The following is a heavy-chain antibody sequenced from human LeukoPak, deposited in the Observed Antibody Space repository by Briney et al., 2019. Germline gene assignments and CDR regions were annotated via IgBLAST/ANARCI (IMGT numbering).Heavy chain of an antibody. Sequence: GGSLRLSCAASGFTFSIYWMNWVRQAPGKGLEWVANIEQDGSKKYYVDSVKGRFTISRDNVKNSLYLQMNSLRADDTAVYYCARDLSAKDDYWGQGTLVTVSS. CDR2: IEQDGSKK. CDR3: ARDLSAKDDY. V-gene: IGHV3-7*01. CDR1: GFTFSIYW. J-gene: IGHJ4*02.